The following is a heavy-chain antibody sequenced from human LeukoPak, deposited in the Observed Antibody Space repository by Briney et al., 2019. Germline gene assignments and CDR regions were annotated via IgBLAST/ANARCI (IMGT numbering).Heavy chain of an antibody. V-gene: IGHV3-21*01. CDR1: GFTFSSYS. D-gene: IGHD2-2*01. CDR2: ISSSSSYI. Sequence: GGSLRLSCAASGFTFSSYSMNWVRQAPGKGLEWVSSISSSSSYIYYADSVKGRFTISRDNAKNSLYLQMNSLRAEDTAVYYCARDGFPVVSAAIPPGGYFDYWGQGTLVTVSS. CDR3: ARDGFPVVSAAIPPGGYFDY. J-gene: IGHJ4*02.